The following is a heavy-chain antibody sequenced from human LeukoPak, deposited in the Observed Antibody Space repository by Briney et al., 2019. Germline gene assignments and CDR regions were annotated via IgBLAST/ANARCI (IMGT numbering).Heavy chain of an antibody. CDR3: ARGAYYDFWSGYPQVFDY. Sequence: PSETLSLTCTVSGGSISRGGYCWSWIRQHPGKGLEWIGYLYYSGSTYYNPSLKSRVTISVDTSKNQFSLKLSSVTAADTAVYYCARGAYYDFWSGYPQVFDYWGQGTLVTVSS. V-gene: IGHV4-31*03. J-gene: IGHJ4*02. CDR1: GGSISRGGYC. CDR2: LYYSGST. D-gene: IGHD3-3*01.